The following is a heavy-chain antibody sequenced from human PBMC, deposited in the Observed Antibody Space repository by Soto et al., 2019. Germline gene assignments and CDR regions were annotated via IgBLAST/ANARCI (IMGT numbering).Heavy chain of an antibody. V-gene: IGHV4-61*08. Sequence: SETLSLTCTVSGGSISSGGYYWSWIRQHPGKGLEWIGYVYRSGITNSNPALKGRVFVSADKPRNQFSLTLDSVTAADTAVYYCAREDMSGTYYFDYWGPGIQVTVSS. D-gene: IGHD1-26*01. CDR1: GGSISSGGYY. CDR2: VYRSGIT. CDR3: AREDMSGTYYFDY. J-gene: IGHJ4*02.